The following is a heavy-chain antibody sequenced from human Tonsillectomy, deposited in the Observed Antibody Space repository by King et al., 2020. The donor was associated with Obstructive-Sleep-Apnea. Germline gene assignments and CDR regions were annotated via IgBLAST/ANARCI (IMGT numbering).Heavy chain of an antibody. Sequence: QLVQSGGGLVKPGGSLRLSCAASGFTFSSYSMNWVRQAPGKGLELVSSISSSSSYIYYADSVKGRFTISRDNAKNSRYLQMNSLRAEDTAVYYCARGVVGATMGHDAFDIWGQGTMVTVSS. D-gene: IGHD1-26*01. J-gene: IGHJ3*02. CDR1: GFTFSSYS. V-gene: IGHV3-21*01. CDR2: ISSSSSYI. CDR3: ARGVVGATMGHDAFDI.